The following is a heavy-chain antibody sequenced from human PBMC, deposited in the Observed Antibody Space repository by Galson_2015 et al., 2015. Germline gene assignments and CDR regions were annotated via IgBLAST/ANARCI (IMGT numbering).Heavy chain of an antibody. CDR2: ISNGGSTI. V-gene: IGHV3-48*02. Sequence: SLRLSCAASGFTFRDYSMNWVRQAPGKGLERISYISNGGSTIYYADSVKGRFTISRDNAKNSLYLQMNSLRDEDTAVYYCARDPWRGSYKVFYFDYWGQGTLVTVSS. D-gene: IGHD1-26*01. CDR3: ARDPWRGSYKVFYFDY. CDR1: GFTFRDYS. J-gene: IGHJ4*02.